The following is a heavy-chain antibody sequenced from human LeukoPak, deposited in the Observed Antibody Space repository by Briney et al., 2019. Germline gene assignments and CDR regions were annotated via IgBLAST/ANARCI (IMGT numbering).Heavy chain of an antibody. D-gene: IGHD4-23*01. Sequence: ASVKVSRKASGYTFTNFGISWVRQAPGQGLEWMGWISPYNGNTNYAQRLQGRVTMTTDTSTSTVYMELRSLRSEDTAVYYCARDNSVEDTAWWFDPWGQGTLVTVSS. CDR3: ARDNSVEDTAWWFDP. CDR2: ISPYNGNT. CDR1: GYTFTNFG. V-gene: IGHV1-18*01. J-gene: IGHJ5*02.